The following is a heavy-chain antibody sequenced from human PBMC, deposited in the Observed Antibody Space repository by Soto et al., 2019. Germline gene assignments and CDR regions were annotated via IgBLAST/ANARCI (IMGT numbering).Heavy chain of an antibody. CDR2: INPNSGGT. CDR1: GYTFTGYY. J-gene: IGHJ4*02. CDR3: ARGGVKSELPRLYCDY. D-gene: IGHD1-26*01. V-gene: IGHV1-2*04. Sequence: ASVKVSCKASGYTFTGYYMHWVRQAPGQGLEWMGWINPNSGGTNYAQKFQGWVTMTGDTSISTAYMELSRPRSDDTAVSSCARGGVKSELPRLYCDYWGQVTRVTVAS.